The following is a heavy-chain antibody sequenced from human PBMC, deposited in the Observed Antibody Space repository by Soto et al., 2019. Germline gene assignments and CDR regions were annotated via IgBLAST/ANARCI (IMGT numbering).Heavy chain of an antibody. J-gene: IGHJ6*03. CDR2: ISSSSSYI. Sequence: GGALRLSCAASAFTFSSFSMILVRQAPGQGSEWVSSISSSSSYIYYADSVKGRFIISRHNAKTSLYLQLNRLRAEDTAVYYCARDPAPDCSSTSCYFYYYYYMDVWGKGTTVTVSS. CDR1: AFTFSSFS. V-gene: IGHV3-21*01. D-gene: IGHD2-2*01. CDR3: ARDPAPDCSSTSCYFYYYYYMDV.